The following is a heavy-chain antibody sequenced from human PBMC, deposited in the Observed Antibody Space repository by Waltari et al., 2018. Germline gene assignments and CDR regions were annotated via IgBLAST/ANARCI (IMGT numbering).Heavy chain of an antibody. J-gene: IGHJ5*02. V-gene: IGHV4-59*01. D-gene: IGHD6-6*01. Sequence: QVQLQELGPGLVKPSETLSLTCTVSGGSISSYYWSWIRQPPGKGLEWIGYIYYSGSTNYNPPLKSRVTISVDTSKNQFSLKLSSVTAADTAVYYCARGPPRSSVERSGWFDPWGQGTLVTVSS. CDR1: GGSISSYY. CDR3: ARGPPRSSVERSGWFDP. CDR2: IYYSGST.